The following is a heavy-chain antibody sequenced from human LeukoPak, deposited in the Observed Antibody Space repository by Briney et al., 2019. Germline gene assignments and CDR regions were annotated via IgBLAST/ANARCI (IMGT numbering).Heavy chain of an antibody. CDR1: GFTFSSYW. D-gene: IGHD6-13*01. CDR3: AKDRAAAGTREYDY. Sequence: GGSLRLSCAASGFTFSSYWMSWVRQAPGKGLEWVAFIRYDGSNKYYADSVKGRFTISRDNSKNTLYLQMNSLRAEDTAVYYCAKDRAAAGTREYDYWGQGTLVTVSS. V-gene: IGHV3-30*02. J-gene: IGHJ4*02. CDR2: IRYDGSNK.